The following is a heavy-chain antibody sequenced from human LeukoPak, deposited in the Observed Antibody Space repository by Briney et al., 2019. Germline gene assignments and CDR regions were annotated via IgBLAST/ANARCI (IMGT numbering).Heavy chain of an antibody. CDR2: TRNSDNNM. CDR1: GFTFSDYN. CDR3: ARRIAGDGSHAFDI. D-gene: IGHD6-19*01. V-gene: IGHV3-11*01. J-gene: IGHJ3*02. Sequence: GSLRLSCAASGFTFSDYNMGWLRQAPGKGLEWVSYTRNSDNNMFYADSVKGRFTISRDNAKYSVYLQMNSLRAEDTAVYYCARRIAGDGSHAFDIWGQGTMVTVSS.